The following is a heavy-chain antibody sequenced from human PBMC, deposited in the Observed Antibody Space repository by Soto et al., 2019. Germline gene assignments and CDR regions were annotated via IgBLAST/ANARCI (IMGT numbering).Heavy chain of an antibody. Sequence: SETLSLTCAVSGGSISSGGYSWSWIRQPPGKGLEWIGYIYHSGSTYYNPSLKSRVTISVDRSKNQFSLKLSSVTAADTAVYYCARGYVRDWFDPWGQGTLVPVYS. CDR1: GGSISSGGYS. V-gene: IGHV4-30-2*01. D-gene: IGHD3-16*01. CDR3: ARGYVRDWFDP. J-gene: IGHJ5*02. CDR2: IYHSGST.